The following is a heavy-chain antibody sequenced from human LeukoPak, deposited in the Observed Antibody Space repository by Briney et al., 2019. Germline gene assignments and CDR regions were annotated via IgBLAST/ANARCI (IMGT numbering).Heavy chain of an antibody. CDR1: GGSISSSSYY. D-gene: IGHD6-19*01. CDR3: ARSLAVAGTAGAFDI. J-gene: IGHJ3*02. CDR2: IYTSGST. Sequence: PSETLSLTCTVSGGSISSSSYYWSWIRQPAGKGLEWIGRIYTSGSTNYNPSLKSRVTMSVDTSKNQFSLKLSSVTAADTAVYYCARSLAVAGTAGAFDIWGQGTMVTVSS. V-gene: IGHV4-61*02.